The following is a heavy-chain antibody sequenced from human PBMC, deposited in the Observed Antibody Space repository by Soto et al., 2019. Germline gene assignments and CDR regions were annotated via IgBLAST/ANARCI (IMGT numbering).Heavy chain of an antibody. CDR3: SYYYFSSGSSTGSAFDS. CDR1: GGTFSSYA. Sequence: ASVKVSCKASGGTFSSYAISWVRQAPGQGLEWMGGIIPIFGTANYAQKFQGRVTITADESTSTAYMELSSLRSEDTAVYYCSYYYFSSGSSTGSAFDSWGQGTMVTVPS. J-gene: IGHJ3*02. CDR2: IIPIFGTA. V-gene: IGHV1-69*13. D-gene: IGHD3-22*01.